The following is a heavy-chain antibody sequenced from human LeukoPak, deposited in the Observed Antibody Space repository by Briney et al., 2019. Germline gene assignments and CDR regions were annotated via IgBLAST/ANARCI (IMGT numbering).Heavy chain of an antibody. J-gene: IGHJ6*03. Sequence: ASVKVSCKASGYTFTSYDINWVRQATGQGLEWMGWMNPNSGNTGYAQKFQGRVTITRNTSISTAYMELSSLRSEDTAVYYCARALRGYGDYQAVYYYYMDVWGKGTTVTVSS. V-gene: IGHV1-8*03. D-gene: IGHD4-17*01. CDR3: ARALRGYGDYQAVYYYYMDV. CDR1: GYTFTSYD. CDR2: MNPNSGNT.